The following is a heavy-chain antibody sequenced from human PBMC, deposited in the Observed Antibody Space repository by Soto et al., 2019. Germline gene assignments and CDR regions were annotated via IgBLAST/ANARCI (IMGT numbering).Heavy chain of an antibody. D-gene: IGHD1-26*01. CDR1: GFTFSSYG. V-gene: IGHV3-30*18. CDR2: ISHDGSNK. J-gene: IGHJ6*02. Sequence: QVQLVESGGGVVQPGRSLRLSCAASGFTFSSYGMHWVRQAPGKGLEWVALISHDGSNKYYVDSVKGRFTISRDNSKNTLFLQMNSLRAGDTAVYYCAKDGLRGGFLTTATTNGMDVGGQGTTVTVSS. CDR3: AKDGLRGGFLTTATTNGMDV.